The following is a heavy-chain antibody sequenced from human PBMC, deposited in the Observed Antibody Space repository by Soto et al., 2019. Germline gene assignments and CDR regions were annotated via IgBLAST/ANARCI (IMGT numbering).Heavy chain of an antibody. Sequence: ASVKVSCKAPGDTFTSYYLNWVRQAPGQGLEWMGGINPHGGSRKYSQNSPGRLTLLRATSSSTVYMELSSLNSHDTAIYSSARSSGGNFGIIIAGSNWFEPWGQGPLVTVSS. J-gene: IGHJ5*02. CDR3: ARSSGGNFGIIIAGSNWFEP. V-gene: IGHV1-46*01. D-gene: IGHD3-3*01. CDR2: INPHGGSR. CDR1: GDTFTSYY.